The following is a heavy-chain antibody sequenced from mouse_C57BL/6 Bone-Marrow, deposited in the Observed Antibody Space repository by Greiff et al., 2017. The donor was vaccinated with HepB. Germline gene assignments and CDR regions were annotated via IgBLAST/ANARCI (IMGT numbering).Heavy chain of an antibody. CDR1: GYTFTDYE. D-gene: IGHD2-3*01. CDR3: TCYDGNY. Sequence: VQLQESGAELVRPGASVKLSCKASGYTFTDYEMNCVKQTPVHGLEWIGAIDPETCGTAYNKKFKGKATLTADKSSSAAYIELRSLTSEDSAVYYCTCYDGNYWGQGTTLTVSS. V-gene: IGHV1-23*01. J-gene: IGHJ2*01. CDR2: IDPETCGT.